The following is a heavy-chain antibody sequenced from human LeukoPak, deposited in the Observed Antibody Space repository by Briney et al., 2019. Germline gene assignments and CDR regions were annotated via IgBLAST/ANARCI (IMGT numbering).Heavy chain of an antibody. J-gene: IGHJ4*02. D-gene: IGHD1-26*01. Sequence: PGGSLRLSCEASGITFSSHWMHWVRQDPGKGLVWVSRINGDGSSTSYADSVKGRFTISRDNAKNTLYLQMNSLRAEDTAVYYCARVGATLDYWGQGTLVTVSS. CDR3: ARVGATLDY. CDR1: GITFSSHW. CDR2: INGDGSST. V-gene: IGHV3-74*01.